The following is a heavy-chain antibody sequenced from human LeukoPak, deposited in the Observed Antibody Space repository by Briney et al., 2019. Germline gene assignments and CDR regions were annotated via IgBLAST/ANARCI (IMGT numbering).Heavy chain of an antibody. V-gene: IGHV3-53*01. CDR2: IYSAGTT. Sequence: GGSLRLSCAASGFTVSTNSMTWVRQAPGKGLEWVSVIYSAGTTYYADSVKGRFTISRDNSKNTLYLQINALRAEDTALYYCARGGNYYYAMDVWGQGTTVTVSS. CDR1: GFTVSTNS. J-gene: IGHJ6*02. CDR3: ARGGNYYYAMDV.